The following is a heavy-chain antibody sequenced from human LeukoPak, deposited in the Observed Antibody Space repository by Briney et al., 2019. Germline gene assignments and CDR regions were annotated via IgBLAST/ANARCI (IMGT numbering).Heavy chain of an antibody. D-gene: IGHD3-10*01. CDR2: IIGSGGSI. V-gene: IGHV3-23*01. CDR1: GFSLSSYA. CDR3: AKESAVYGSGSYNY. Sequence: PGGSLRLSSAASGFSLSSYAMSSVCQAPGEGLGWVSAIIGSGGSIYYADYVTGRFTISRDNSKTTLYLQMNSLRAEDTAVYYCAKESAVYGSGSYNYWGQGNLVTVSS. J-gene: IGHJ4*02.